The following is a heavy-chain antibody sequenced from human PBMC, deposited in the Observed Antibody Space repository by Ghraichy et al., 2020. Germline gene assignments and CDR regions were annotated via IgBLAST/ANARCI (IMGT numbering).Heavy chain of an antibody. J-gene: IGHJ6*02. Sequence: ASVKVSCKASGYTFTGYDISWGRQATGQGLEWMGWMNPDSGDTGYAQKFQGRVTMTRHASISTAYMELSSLRSEDTAVYYCTRGPVRYVDCLLLAMDVWGQGTTVTVTS. CDR3: TRGPVRYVDCLLLAMDV. CDR1: GYTFTGYD. CDR2: MNPDSGDT. V-gene: IGHV1-8*01. D-gene: IGHD3-9*01.